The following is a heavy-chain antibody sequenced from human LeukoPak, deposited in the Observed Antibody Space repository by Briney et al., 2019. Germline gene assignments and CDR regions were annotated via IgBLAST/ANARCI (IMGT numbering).Heavy chain of an antibody. CDR2: MSYDGSNK. V-gene: IGHV3-30-3*01. Sequence: GGSLRLSCAASGFTFSSYAMHWVRQAPGKGLEWVAVMSYDGSNKYYADSVKGRFTISRDNSKNTLYLQMNSLRAGDTAVYYCASQYSSGWYLGAFDIWGQGTMVTVSS. D-gene: IGHD6-19*01. CDR3: ASQYSSGWYLGAFDI. CDR1: GFTFSSYA. J-gene: IGHJ3*02.